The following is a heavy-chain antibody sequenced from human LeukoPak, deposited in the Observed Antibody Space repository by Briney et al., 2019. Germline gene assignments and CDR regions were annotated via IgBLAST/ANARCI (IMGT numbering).Heavy chain of an antibody. V-gene: IGHV4-59*01. CDR2: IYYSGST. CDR3: ARLGDFDY. CDR1: GGSISSYY. D-gene: IGHD7-27*01. Sequence: SETLSLTCTVSGGSISSYYWSWIRQPPGKGLEWIGYIYYSGSTNYNPSLKSRVTISVDTSKNQFSLKLSSVTAADTAVYYCARLGDFDYWGQGTLVTVSS. J-gene: IGHJ4*02.